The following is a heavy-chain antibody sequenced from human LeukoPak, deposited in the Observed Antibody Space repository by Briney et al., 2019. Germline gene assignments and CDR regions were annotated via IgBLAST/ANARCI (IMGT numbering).Heavy chain of an antibody. J-gene: IGHJ6*02. CDR3: ARENLVATVSYYGMDV. CDR1: GGTFSSYA. CDR2: IIPIFGTA. V-gene: IGHV1-69*13. D-gene: IGHD5-12*01. Sequence: SVKVSCKASGGTFSSYAISWVRQAPGQGLEWMGGIIPIFGTANYAQKFQGRVTITADESTSTAYMELSSLRPEGTAVYYCARENLVATVSYYGMDVWGQGTTVTVSS.